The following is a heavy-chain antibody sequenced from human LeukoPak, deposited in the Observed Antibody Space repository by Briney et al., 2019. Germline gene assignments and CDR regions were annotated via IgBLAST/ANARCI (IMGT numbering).Heavy chain of an antibody. CDR1: GFTFSSYW. D-gene: IGHD1-26*01. CDR3: ANLGQQLILPPGGS. J-gene: IGHJ5*02. CDR2: IKQAGSEE. V-gene: IGHV3-7*01. Sequence: QPGGSLRLSCAASGFTFSSYWMSWVRQALGKGLEWVANIKQAGSEEYYVDSVKGRFTISRDNAKNSLYLQMNSLRPEDTAVYYCANLGQQLILPPGGSWGQGTLVTVSS.